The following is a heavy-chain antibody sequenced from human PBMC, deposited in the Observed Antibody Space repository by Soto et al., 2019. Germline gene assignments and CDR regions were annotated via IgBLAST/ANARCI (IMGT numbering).Heavy chain of an antibody. CDR2: ISAYNGNT. CDR1: GYTFTSYG. CDR3: ALSSSWYTGVYYYYGMDV. D-gene: IGHD6-13*01. V-gene: IGHV1-18*01. Sequence: GASVKVSCKASGYTFTSYGISWVRQAPGQGLEWMGWISAYNGNTNYAQKLQGRVTMTTDTSTSTAYMELRSLRSDDTAVYYCALSSSWYTGVYYYYGMDVWGQGTTVTVS. J-gene: IGHJ6*02.